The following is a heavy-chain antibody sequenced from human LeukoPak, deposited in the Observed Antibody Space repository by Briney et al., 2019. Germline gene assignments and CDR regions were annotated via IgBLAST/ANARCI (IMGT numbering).Heavy chain of an antibody. V-gene: IGHV1-8*03. CDR2: MNPNSGNT. J-gene: IGHJ3*02. D-gene: IGHD3-16*01. Sequence: ASVKVSCKASGYTFTGYDINWVRQATGQGLEWMGWMNPNSGNTGYAQKFQGRVTITRNTSISTAYMELSSLRSEDTAVYYCASLGTHGDAFDIWGQGTMVTVSS. CDR3: ASLGTHGDAFDI. CDR1: GYTFTGYD.